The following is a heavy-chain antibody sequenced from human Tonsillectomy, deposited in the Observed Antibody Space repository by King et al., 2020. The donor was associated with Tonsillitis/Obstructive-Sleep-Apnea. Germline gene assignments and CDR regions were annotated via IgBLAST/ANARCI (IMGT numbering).Heavy chain of an antibody. V-gene: IGHV4-4*07. D-gene: IGHD6-13*01. CDR2: IDTSGNT. CDR1: GGSISSYY. J-gene: IGHJ5*02. Sequence: VQLQESGPGLVKPSETLSLTCTVSGGSISSYYWSLIRQPAGKGLEWIGLIDTSGNTNYNPSLKTRVTMSVDTSKNQFSLKLSSVTAADTAVYYCARDLSSSPYNWFDPWGQGILVTVSS. CDR3: ARDLSSSPYNWFDP.